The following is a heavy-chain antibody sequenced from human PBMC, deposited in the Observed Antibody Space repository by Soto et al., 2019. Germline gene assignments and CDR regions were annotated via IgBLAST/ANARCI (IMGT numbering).Heavy chain of an antibody. J-gene: IGHJ4*02. V-gene: IGHV3-53*01. D-gene: IGHD3-10*01. CDR3: VRVVVPSPPSIFVYFDS. CDR2: IYSGGST. Sequence: GGSLRLSCAASGFTVSSNYISWVRQAPGKGLEWVSVIYSGGSTYYADSVKGRFTISRDNSKNTLYLQMNSLRAEDTAVYYCVRVVVPSPPSIFVYFDSWGQGTLVTVSS. CDR1: GFTVSSNY.